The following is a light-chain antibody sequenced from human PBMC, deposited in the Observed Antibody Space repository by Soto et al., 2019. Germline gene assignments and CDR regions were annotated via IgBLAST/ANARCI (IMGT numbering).Light chain of an antibody. CDR2: DAS. J-gene: IGKJ1*01. CDR3: QQYETFSGT. Sequence: DIQRTQSPSTRSASVGDALTVACGASRCVSGCGASYQQKRGVAPNLLIYDASALPRAIPSGFGGSGSGTKFPLPIPSLQPDDFATYYSQQYETFSGTFGSGTKVDIK. CDR1: RCVSGC. V-gene: IGKV1-5*01.